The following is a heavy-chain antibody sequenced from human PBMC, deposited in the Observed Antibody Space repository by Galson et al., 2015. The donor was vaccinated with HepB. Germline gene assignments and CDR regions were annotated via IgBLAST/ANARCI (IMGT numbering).Heavy chain of an antibody. Sequence: SLRLSCAASGFTFSSNWMSWVRQAPGKGLEWVANIKEGGSDKFYADSVKGRFTISRDNAKKSLYLQMNSLTAEDTAVYYCARDQRGKDYWGQGTLVTVSS. CDR1: GFTFSSNW. CDR3: ARDQRGKDY. V-gene: IGHV3-7*01. CDR2: IKEGGSDK. D-gene: IGHD3-16*01. J-gene: IGHJ4*02.